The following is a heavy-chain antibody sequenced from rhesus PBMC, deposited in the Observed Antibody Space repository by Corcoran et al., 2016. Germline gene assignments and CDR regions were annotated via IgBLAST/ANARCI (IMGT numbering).Heavy chain of an antibody. D-gene: IGHD6-31*01. CDR2: ISGSGGST. CDR3: ARAAAGTYRFDG. V-gene: IGHV4-173*01. Sequence: QLQLQESAPGLVNPSETLSLTCAVSGSSITRTWLTCIRQPPGKGLEWIGRISGSGGSTSYNTSRKSRVTISTDTSKNQLSLKLISVTAADTAVYYCARAAAGTYRFDGWGPGVLVTVSA. CDR1: GSSITRTW. J-gene: IGHJ5-1*01.